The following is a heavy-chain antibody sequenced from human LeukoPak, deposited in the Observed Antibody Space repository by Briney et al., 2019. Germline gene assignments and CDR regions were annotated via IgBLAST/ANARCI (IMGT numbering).Heavy chain of an antibody. D-gene: IGHD3-10*01. Sequence: SETLSLTCSVSGYSISSGYYWGWIRQPPGKGLEWIGSIYHSGSTYYNPSLKSRVTISVDTSKNQFSLKLSSVTAADTAVYYCARGFGSGSFYYYGMDVWGQGTTATVSS. V-gene: IGHV4-38-2*02. CDR3: ARGFGSGSFYYYGMDV. J-gene: IGHJ6*02. CDR1: GYSISSGYY. CDR2: IYHSGST.